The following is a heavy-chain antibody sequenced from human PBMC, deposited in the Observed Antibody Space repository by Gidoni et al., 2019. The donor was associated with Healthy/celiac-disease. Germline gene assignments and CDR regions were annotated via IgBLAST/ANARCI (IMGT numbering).Heavy chain of an antibody. V-gene: IGHV3-23*01. Sequence: EVQLLESGGGLVQTGGSLSTSCAASGFTFSSYAMSWVRQAPGKGLEWGPAISGSGGSTYYADSVKGRFTISRDNSKNTLYLQMNSLRAEDTAVYYCAKVAGSPDAFDIWGQGTMVTVSS. D-gene: IGHD6-19*01. CDR1: GFTFSSYA. CDR3: AKVAGSPDAFDI. CDR2: ISGSGGST. J-gene: IGHJ3*02.